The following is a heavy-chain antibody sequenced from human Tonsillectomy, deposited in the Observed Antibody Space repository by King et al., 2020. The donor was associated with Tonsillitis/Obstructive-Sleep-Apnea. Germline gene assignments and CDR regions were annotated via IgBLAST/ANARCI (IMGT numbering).Heavy chain of an antibody. V-gene: IGHV3-21*06. J-gene: IGHJ4*02. CDR2: IDSSSRYI. CDR3: ATHSSDWTYFDY. Sequence: VQLVESGGGLVKPGGSLRLSCVASGFTFSNYSVNWVRQAPRKGLEWVASIDSSSRYIYYADSVRGRFTISRDNAKNSLLLQMNSLRADDTAVYYCATHSSDWTYFDYWGQGTLVTASS. D-gene: IGHD6-25*01. CDR1: GFTFSNYS.